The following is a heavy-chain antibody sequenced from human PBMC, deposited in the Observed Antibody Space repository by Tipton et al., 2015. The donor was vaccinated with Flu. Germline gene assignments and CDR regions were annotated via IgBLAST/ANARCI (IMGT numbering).Heavy chain of an antibody. CDR3: ARSVVPAAIDY. Sequence: SLRLSCAASGFTFSSYAMSWVRQAPGKGLEWVSSISSSSYIYYADSVKGRFTISRDNAKNSLYLQMNSLRAEDTAVYYCARSVVPAAIDYWGQGTLVTVSS. D-gene: IGHD2-2*01. J-gene: IGHJ4*02. V-gene: IGHV3-21*01. CDR2: ISSSSYI. CDR1: GFTFSSYA.